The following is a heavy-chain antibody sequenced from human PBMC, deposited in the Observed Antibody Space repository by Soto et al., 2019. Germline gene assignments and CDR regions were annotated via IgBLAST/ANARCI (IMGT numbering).Heavy chain of an antibody. V-gene: IGHV4-34*01. D-gene: IGHD5-18*01. Sequence: QVQLQQWGAGLLKPSETLSLTCAVYGGSFSGFYWSWIRQPPGKGLEWIGESNHVGSTNYNPSLTTRVPMSIAPSKNQFSLRLTSVTAADTAVYYCAGVLIAGVTTDWGQGTLVIVSS. CDR3: AGVLIAGVTTD. CDR1: GGSFSGFY. CDR2: SNHVGST. J-gene: IGHJ4*02.